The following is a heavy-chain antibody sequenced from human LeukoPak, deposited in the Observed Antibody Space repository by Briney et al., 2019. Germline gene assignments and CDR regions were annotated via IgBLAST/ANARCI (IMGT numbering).Heavy chain of an antibody. CDR1: GFTFDDYG. Sequence: GGSLRLSCAASGFTFDDYGMSWVRQAPGKGLEWVSGINWNGGSTGYADSVKGRFTISRDNAKNSLYLQMNSLRAEDTALYYCARSGGGSYGFHWFDSWGQGTLVTVSS. CDR2: INWNGGST. D-gene: IGHD1-26*01. V-gene: IGHV3-20*04. J-gene: IGHJ5*01. CDR3: ARSGGGSYGFHWFDS.